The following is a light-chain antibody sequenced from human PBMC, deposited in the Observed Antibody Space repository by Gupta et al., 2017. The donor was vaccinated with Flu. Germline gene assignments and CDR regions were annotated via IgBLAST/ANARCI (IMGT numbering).Light chain of an antibody. CDR2: QDN. CDR3: QTWDGTTV. V-gene: IGLV3-1*01. J-gene: IGLJ3*02. CDR1: RLGDRY. Sequence: SYELTQPPSVSVSPGQTATITCSGERLGDRYVCWYQHKAGQSPLLVIYQDNKRPSGLPERYSGSNSGNTATLTISGTQALDEADYYCQTWDGTTVFGGGTKLTVL.